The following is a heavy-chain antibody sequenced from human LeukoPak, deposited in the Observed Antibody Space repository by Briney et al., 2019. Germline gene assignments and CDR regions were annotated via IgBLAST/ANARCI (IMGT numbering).Heavy chain of an antibody. CDR1: GGTFSSYA. Sequence: ASVKVSCKASGGTFSSYAISWVRQAPGQGLECAGWINPNSGGTNYAQKFQGRVTMTRDTSISTAYMELSRLRSDDTAVYYCARGGSGSYFSWLDPWGQGTLVTVSS. CDR2: INPNSGGT. CDR3: ARGGSGSYFSWLDP. D-gene: IGHD3-10*01. V-gene: IGHV1-2*02. J-gene: IGHJ5*02.